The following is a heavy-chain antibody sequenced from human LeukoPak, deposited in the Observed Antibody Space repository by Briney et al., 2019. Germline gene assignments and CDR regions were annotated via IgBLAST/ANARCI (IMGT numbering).Heavy chain of an antibody. CDR1: GFTFSSYW. Sequence: PGGSLRLSCAASGFTFSSYWMSWVRQAPGKGLEWVANIKQDGSEKYYVDSVKGRFTISRGNAKNSLYLQMNSLRAEDTAVYYCARDLYSSGWYYFDYWGQGTLVTVSS. CDR3: ARDLYSSGWYYFDY. J-gene: IGHJ4*02. V-gene: IGHV3-7*01. D-gene: IGHD6-19*01. CDR2: IKQDGSEK.